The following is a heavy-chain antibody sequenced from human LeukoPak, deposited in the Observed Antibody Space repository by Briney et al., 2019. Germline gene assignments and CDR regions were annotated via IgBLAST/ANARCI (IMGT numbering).Heavy chain of an antibody. CDR2: INSDGSST. CDR3: ARRGYSYGYLDY. V-gene: IGHV3-74*01. Sequence: GGSLKLSCAASGFTFSSYWMHWVRQAPGKGLVWVSRINSDGSSTSYADSVKGRFTISRDNAKNTLYLQMNSLRAEDTAVYYCARRGYSYGYLDYWGQGTLVTVSP. CDR1: GFTFSSYW. J-gene: IGHJ4*02. D-gene: IGHD5-18*01.